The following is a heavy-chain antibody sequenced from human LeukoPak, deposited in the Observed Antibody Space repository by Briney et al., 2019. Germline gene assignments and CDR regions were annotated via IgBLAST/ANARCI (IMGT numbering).Heavy chain of an antibody. Sequence: SETLSLTCTVSGDSITSISSYYWSWIRQPPGKGLEWIGLIYYSGTTNYNPSLKSRVTISVDTSKNQFSLKLSSVTAADTAVYYCARDEVVPAYYDSSGSWGQGTLVTVSS. CDR3: ARDEVVPAYYDSSGS. D-gene: IGHD3-22*01. CDR2: IYYSGTT. J-gene: IGHJ4*02. CDR1: GDSITSISSYY. V-gene: IGHV4-59*12.